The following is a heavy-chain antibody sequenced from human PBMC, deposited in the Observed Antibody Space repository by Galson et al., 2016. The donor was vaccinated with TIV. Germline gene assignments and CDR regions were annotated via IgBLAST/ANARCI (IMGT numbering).Heavy chain of an antibody. CDR2: ISSSETT. CDR3: ARSLGISAADLDH. D-gene: IGHD6-13*01. V-gene: IGHV3-11*01. Sequence: WIRQAPGKGLEWVAHISSSETTYHTDAVKGRFTISRDNAKNSLILQMNSLRIEDTGVYYCARSLGISAADLDHWGQGTLVTVSS. J-gene: IGHJ4*02.